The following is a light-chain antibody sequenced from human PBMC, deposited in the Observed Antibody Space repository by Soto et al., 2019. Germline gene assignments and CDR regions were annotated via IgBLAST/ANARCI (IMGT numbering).Light chain of an antibody. J-gene: IGKJ1*01. V-gene: IGKV1-5*01. CDR3: QHYSTVWA. CDR2: DAS. CDR1: QTISSW. Sequence: DIQMTQSPSTLSGSVGDRVTITCRASQTISSWLAWYQRKPGKAPKLLIFDASSLESGVPSRFSGSGSGTEFTLTISSLQPDDFATYYCQHYSTVWAFGQGTKVDI.